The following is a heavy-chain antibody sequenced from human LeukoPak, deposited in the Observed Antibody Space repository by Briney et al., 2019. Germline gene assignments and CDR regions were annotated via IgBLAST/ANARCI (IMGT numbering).Heavy chain of an antibody. J-gene: IGHJ4*02. CDR3: ARDGRAAAGSHEKGFDY. Sequence: ASVKVSCKASGYTFTRYGISWVRQAPGQGLEWMGWISAYNGNTNYAQKLQGRVTMTTDTSTSTAYMELRSLRSDDTAVYYCARDGRAAAGSHEKGFDYWGQGTLVTVSS. V-gene: IGHV1-18*01. CDR1: GYTFTRYG. D-gene: IGHD6-13*01. CDR2: ISAYNGNT.